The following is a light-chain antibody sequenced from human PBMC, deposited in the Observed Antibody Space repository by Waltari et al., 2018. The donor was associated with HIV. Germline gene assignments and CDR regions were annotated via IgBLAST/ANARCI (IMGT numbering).Light chain of an antibody. V-gene: IGLV2-23*02. J-gene: IGLJ2*01. CDR3: CSYAGSSTPVV. CDR2: DVS. CDR1: RSDVGSYNL. Sequence: QSALTQPASVSGSPGQSITISCTGTRSDVGSYNLVSCYQQHPGKAPKLMIYDVSKRPSGVSDRFSGSKSGNTASLTISGLQAEDEADYSCCSYAGSSTPVVFGGGTKLTVL.